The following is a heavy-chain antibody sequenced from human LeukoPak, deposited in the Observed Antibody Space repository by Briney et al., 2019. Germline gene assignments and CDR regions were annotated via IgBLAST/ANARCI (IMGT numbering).Heavy chain of an antibody. D-gene: IGHD3-10*01. CDR1: GGSSSSSNW. J-gene: IGHJ4*02. CDR2: IYHSGST. V-gene: IGHV4-4*02. CDR3: AREYYASGSSGPNFDY. Sequence: PSGTLSLTCTVSGGSSSSSNWWSWVRQPPGQGLAWIGEIYHSGSTNYNPSLKSRVTVSVDKSKNQFSLELTSVTAADTAVYYCAREYYASGSSGPNFDYWGQGTLVTVSS.